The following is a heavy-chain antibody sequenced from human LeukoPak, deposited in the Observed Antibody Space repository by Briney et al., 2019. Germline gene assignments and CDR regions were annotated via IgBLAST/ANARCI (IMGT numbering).Heavy chain of an antibody. Sequence: SETLSLTCAVYGGSFSGYYWSWIRQPPGKGLEWIGEINHSGSTNYNPSLKSRVTISVDTSKNQFSLKLSSVTAADTAVYYCARDYGDYSFDYWGQGTLVTVSS. D-gene: IGHD4-17*01. CDR2: INHSGST. CDR1: GGSFSGYY. V-gene: IGHV4-34*01. CDR3: ARDYGDYSFDY. J-gene: IGHJ4*02.